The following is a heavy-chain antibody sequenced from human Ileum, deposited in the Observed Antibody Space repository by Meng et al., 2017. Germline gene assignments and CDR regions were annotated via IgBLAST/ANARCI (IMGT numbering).Heavy chain of an antibody. V-gene: IGHV4-61*01. CDR3: ARGGFFEAAAANLIDS. Sequence: SETLSLTCTVSGGSVSSGNYYWSWIRQPPGKGLEWIGYIYYSGSTNYNPSLKSRVTISVDTSKNQFSLKLSYVTAADTAVYYCARGGFFEAAAANLIDSWGQGTLVTVSS. J-gene: IGHJ4*02. D-gene: IGHD6-13*01. CDR1: GGSVSSGNYY. CDR2: IYYSGST.